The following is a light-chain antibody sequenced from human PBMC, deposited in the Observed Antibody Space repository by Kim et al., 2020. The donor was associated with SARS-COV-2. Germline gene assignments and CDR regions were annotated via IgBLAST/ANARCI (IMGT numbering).Light chain of an antibody. J-gene: IGLJ1*01. Sequence: VTISCTGRNSNVGAGYDVHWYQQLPGAAPKVLIYTNNNRPSGVPDRFSGSKSGTSASLTVTGLQPEDEADYYCQSYDTSLSGSGVFGTGTKVTVL. CDR3: QSYDTSLSGSGV. V-gene: IGLV1-40*01. CDR2: TNN. CDR1: NSNVGAGYD.